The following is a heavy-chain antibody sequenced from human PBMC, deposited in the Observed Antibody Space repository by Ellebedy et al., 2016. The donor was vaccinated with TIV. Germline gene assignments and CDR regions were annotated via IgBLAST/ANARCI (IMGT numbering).Heavy chain of an antibody. Sequence: ASVKVSCKASGYSFTTYGIDWVRQAPGQGFEWLGRIDTANGNSRYAQGLTGRLVLSLDTSVSTAFLQISSLRADDTAVYFCARDASLRDIWGQGTVVTVSS. V-gene: IGHV7-4-1*02. CDR2: IDTANGNS. CDR1: GYSFTTYG. J-gene: IGHJ3*02. CDR3: ARDASLRDI.